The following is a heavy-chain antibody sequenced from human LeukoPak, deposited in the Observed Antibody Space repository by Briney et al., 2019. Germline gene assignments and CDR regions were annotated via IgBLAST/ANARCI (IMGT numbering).Heavy chain of an antibody. CDR2: ISSSSSTI. CDR3: ARDLWGPAANYMDV. J-gene: IGHJ6*03. D-gene: IGHD2-2*01. CDR1: GFTFSSYS. V-gene: IGHV3-48*01. Sequence: GGSLRLSCAASGFTFSSYSMNWVRQAPGKGLEWVSYISSSSSTIYYADSVKGRFTISRDNAKNSLYLQMNSLRAEDTAVYYCARDLWGPAANYMDVWGKGTTVTVSS.